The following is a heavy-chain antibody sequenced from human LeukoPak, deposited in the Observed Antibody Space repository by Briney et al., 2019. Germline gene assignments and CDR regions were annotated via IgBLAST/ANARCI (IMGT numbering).Heavy chain of an antibody. J-gene: IGHJ6*03. Sequence: SETLSLTCTVSGGSISSYYWSWIRQPPGEGLEWIGYMYYSGSTNYNPSLKSRVTISVDTSKNQFSLKLSSVTAADTAVYYCARGARYYYYMDVWGKGTTVTVSS. CDR3: ARGARYYYYMDV. CDR1: GGSISSYY. V-gene: IGHV4-59*01. D-gene: IGHD3-16*01. CDR2: MYYSGST.